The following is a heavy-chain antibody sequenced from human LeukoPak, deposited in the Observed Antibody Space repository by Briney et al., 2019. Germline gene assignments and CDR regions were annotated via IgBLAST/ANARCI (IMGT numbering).Heavy chain of an antibody. CDR3: ARLRSNSFPDY. D-gene: IGHD6-13*01. V-gene: IGHV4-59*01. Sequence: SETLSLTCTVSGGSISGYYWSWIRQSPGKGLEWVAYIHYSGTTNYNPSLKSRVTISVDTSKNQFSLQLTFVTAADTAIYYCARLRSNSFPDYWGQGTLVTVSS. CDR2: IHYSGTT. J-gene: IGHJ4*02. CDR1: GGSISGYY.